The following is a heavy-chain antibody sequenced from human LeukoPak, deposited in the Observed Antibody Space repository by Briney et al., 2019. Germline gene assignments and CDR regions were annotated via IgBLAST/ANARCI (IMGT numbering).Heavy chain of an antibody. V-gene: IGHV1-2*02. Sequence: ASVKVSCKASGYTFTGYYIHWVRRAPGQGLEWMGWLNPNSGGTNYAQKFQGRVTMTRDTSISTAYMELSRLRSDDTAVYYCARDSDWLFDYWGQGTLVTVSS. J-gene: IGHJ4*02. D-gene: IGHD3-9*01. CDR2: LNPNSGGT. CDR3: ARDSDWLFDY. CDR1: GYTFTGYY.